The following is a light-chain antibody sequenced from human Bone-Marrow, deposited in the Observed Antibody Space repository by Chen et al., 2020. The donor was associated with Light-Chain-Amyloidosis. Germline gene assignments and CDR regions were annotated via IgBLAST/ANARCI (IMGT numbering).Light chain of an antibody. CDR2: DDS. CDR1: NIGSTS. V-gene: IGLV3-21*02. J-gene: IGLJ3*02. Sequence: SYVLTQPSSVSVAPGQTATIACGGNNIGSTSVHWYQQTPGQAPLLVVYDDSDRPSGIPERLSGSKSGNTATLTIGRVEAGDEADYYCQVWDRSSDRPVFGGGTKLTVL. CDR3: QVWDRSSDRPV.